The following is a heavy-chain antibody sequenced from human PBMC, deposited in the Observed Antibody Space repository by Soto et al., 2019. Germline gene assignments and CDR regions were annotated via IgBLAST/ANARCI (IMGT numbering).Heavy chain of an antibody. D-gene: IGHD1-1*01. V-gene: IGHV3-23*01. CDR2: ISGSGAST. CDR1: GFTFSSYA. J-gene: IGHJ6*02. Sequence: GGSLRLSCATSGFTFSSYAMTWVLQAPAKGLEWVSAISGSGASTYYADSVKGRFTISRDNSKNTLYLQMNSLRVEDTAVYYCVKQLDYYYYGMDVWGQGTTVTVSS. CDR3: VKQLDYYYYGMDV.